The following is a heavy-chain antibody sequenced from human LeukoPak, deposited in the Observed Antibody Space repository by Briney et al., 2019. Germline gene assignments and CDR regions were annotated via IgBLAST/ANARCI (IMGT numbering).Heavy chain of an antibody. V-gene: IGHV4-39*07. CDR3: ARDLAAPLGYSSSWSQLDY. J-gene: IGHJ4*02. Sequence: SETLSLTCSVSGGSISSSSYYWGWIRQPPGKGLEWIGSIYYSGSTYYNPSLKSRVTISVDTSKNQFSLKLSSVTAADTAVYYCARDLAAPLGYSSSWSQLDYWGQGTLVTVSS. CDR1: GGSISSSSYY. D-gene: IGHD6-13*01. CDR2: IYYSGST.